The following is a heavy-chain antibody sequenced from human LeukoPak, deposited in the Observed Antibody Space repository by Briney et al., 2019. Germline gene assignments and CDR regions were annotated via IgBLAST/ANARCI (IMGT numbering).Heavy chain of an antibody. CDR3: ARLNGVMDYFDY. CDR2: IYYSGSA. V-gene: IGHV4-39*01. D-gene: IGHD2-8*01. CDR1: GDSMGSSSYY. J-gene: IGHJ4*02. Sequence: PSETLSLTCTVSGDSMGSSSYYWGWIRQPPGKGLEWIGNIYYSGSAHYNPSLKSRVTISVDMSKNQFSLRLSSVTTADTAEFYCARLNGVMDYFDYWGQGTLVTVSS.